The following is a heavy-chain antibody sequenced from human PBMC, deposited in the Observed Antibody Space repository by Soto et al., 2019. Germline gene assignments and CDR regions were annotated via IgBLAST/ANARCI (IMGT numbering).Heavy chain of an antibody. Sequence: GSLRLSCAASGFTFSSYAMSWVRQAPGKGLEWVSAISGSGGSTYYADSVKGRFTISRDNSKNTLYLQMNSLRAEDTAVYYCAKGVDTAMDPYYYYGMDVWGQGTTVTVSS. V-gene: IGHV3-23*01. CDR1: GFTFSSYA. CDR3: AKGVDTAMDPYYYYGMDV. D-gene: IGHD5-18*01. CDR2: ISGSGGST. J-gene: IGHJ6*02.